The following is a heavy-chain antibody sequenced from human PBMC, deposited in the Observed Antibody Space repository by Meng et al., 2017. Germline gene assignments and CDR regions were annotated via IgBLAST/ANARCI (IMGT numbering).Heavy chain of an antibody. D-gene: IGHD3-22*01. CDR1: GFTFSSYS. Sequence: GESLKISCAASGFTFSSYSMNWVRQAPGKGLEWVSSISSSSSYIYYADSVKGRFTISRDNAKNSLYLQMNSLRAEDTAVYYCARVDSSGYYHVMGYWGQGTLVTVSS. CDR3: ARVDSSGYYHVMGY. V-gene: IGHV3-21*01. J-gene: IGHJ4*02. CDR2: ISSSSSYI.